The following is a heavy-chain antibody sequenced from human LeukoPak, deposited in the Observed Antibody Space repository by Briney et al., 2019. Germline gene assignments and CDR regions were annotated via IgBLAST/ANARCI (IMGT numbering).Heavy chain of an antibody. J-gene: IGHJ6*02. V-gene: IGHV1-18*01. CDR1: GYTFTSYG. D-gene: IGHD3-22*01. Sequence: GASVKVSCKASGYTFTSYGISWVRQAPGQGLEWMGWISAYNGNTNYAQKLQGRVTMTTDTSTSTAYMELRSLRSDDTAVYYCARVRYDSGGYYYYYGMDVWGQGTTVTVSS. CDR3: ARVRYDSGGYYYYYGMDV. CDR2: ISAYNGNT.